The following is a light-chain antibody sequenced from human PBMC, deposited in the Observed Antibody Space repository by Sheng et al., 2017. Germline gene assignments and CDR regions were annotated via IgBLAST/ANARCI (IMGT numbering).Light chain of an antibody. CDR2: GDN. Sequence: QSVLTQPPSASGTPGQRVTISCSGGSSNIGSNPVNWYQQLPGTAPKLLIYGDNQRPSGVPDRFSASKSGTSAPLAINGLQSEDEADYYCAVWDDSLTGWVFGGGTKLTVL. V-gene: IGLV1-44*01. J-gene: IGLJ3*02. CDR3: AVWDDSLTGWV. CDR1: SSNIGSNP.